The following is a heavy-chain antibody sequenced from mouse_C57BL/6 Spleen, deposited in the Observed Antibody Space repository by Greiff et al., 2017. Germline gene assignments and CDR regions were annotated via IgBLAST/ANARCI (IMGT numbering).Heavy chain of an antibody. V-gene: IGHV1-82*01. CDR2: IYPGDGDT. CDR1: GYAFSSSW. J-gene: IGHJ1*03. Sequence: VQLQQSGPELVKPGASVTISCKASGYAFSSSWMNWVKQRPGKGLEWIGRIYPGDGDTNYNGKFKGKATLTADKSSSTAYMQLSSLTSEDSAVYYCAREGTTVVVRYWDFDVWGTGTTVTVSS. CDR3: AREGTTVVVRYWDFDV. D-gene: IGHD1-1*01.